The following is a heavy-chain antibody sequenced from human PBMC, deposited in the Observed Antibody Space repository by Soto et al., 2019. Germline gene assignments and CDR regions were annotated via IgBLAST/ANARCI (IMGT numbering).Heavy chain of an antibody. V-gene: IGHV1-18*01. CDR1: GYTFTSYG. CDR2: ISAYNGNT. Sequence: ASVKVSCKASGYTFTSYGISWVRQAPGQGLEWMGWISAYNGNTNYAQKLQGRVTMTTDTSTSTAYMELRSLRSDDTDVYYCATADYDFRICYLHAVWGQGTTVTVSS. J-gene: IGHJ3*01. CDR3: ATADYDFRICYLHAV. D-gene: IGHD3-3*01.